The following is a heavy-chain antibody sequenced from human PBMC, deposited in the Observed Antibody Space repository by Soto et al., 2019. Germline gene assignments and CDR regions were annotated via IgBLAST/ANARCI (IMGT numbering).Heavy chain of an antibody. CDR2: IIPILGIA. CDR1: GGTFSSYT. CDR3: ARELGLSRDY. D-gene: IGHD3-16*02. Sequence: QVQLVQSGAEVKKPGSSVKVSCKASGGTFSSYTISWVRQAPGQGLEWMGRIIPILGIANYAQKFQGRVTITADNTTSTAYMELSSLRSEDTAVYYCARELGLSRDYWGQGTLVTVSS. J-gene: IGHJ4*02. V-gene: IGHV1-69*08.